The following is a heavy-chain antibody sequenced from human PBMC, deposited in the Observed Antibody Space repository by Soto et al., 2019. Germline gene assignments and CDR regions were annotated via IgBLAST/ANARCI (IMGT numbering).Heavy chain of an antibody. CDR2: ISTNKGNT. Sequence: QVQLVQSGPEVKKPGASVKVSCKTSGYTFTSYGISWVRQAPGQGLEGMGWISTNKGNTNYAQKFQGRVTMTTDTSTSTGYMELRSLRSDDTAVYYCATRSPAFDYWGQGTLVTVSS. CDR3: ATRSPAFDY. V-gene: IGHV1-18*01. J-gene: IGHJ4*02. CDR1: GYTFTSYG.